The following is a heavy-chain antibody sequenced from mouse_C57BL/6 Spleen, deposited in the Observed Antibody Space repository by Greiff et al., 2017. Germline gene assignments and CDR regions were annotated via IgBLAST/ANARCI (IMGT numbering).Heavy chain of an antibody. Sequence: QVQLQQSGAELVRPGASVTLSCKASGYTFPDYEMHWVKQTPVHGLEWIGAIDPETGGTAYNQKFKGKAILTADKSSSTAYMELRSLTSEDSAVYYCTRGEHYSNPAWFAYWGQGTLVTVSA. CDR3: TRGEHYSNPAWFAY. CDR2: IDPETGGT. J-gene: IGHJ3*01. CDR1: GYTFPDYE. D-gene: IGHD2-5*01. V-gene: IGHV1-15*01.